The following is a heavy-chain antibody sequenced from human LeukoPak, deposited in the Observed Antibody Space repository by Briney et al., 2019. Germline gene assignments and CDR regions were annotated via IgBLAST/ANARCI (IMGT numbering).Heavy chain of an antibody. CDR3: ARDRYDSSGYYGY. J-gene: IGHJ4*02. CDR2: ISSSSSYI. CDR1: GFTFSSSG. D-gene: IGHD3-22*01. V-gene: IGHV3-21*01. Sequence: RGSLRLSCAASGFTFSSSGMNWVRQAPGKGLEWISSISSSSSYIYYADSVKGRFTISRDNAKNSLYLQMNSLRAEDTAVYYCARDRYDSSGYYGYWGQGTLVTVSS.